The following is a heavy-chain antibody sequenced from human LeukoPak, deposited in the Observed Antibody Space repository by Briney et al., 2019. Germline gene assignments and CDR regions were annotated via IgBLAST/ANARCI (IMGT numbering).Heavy chain of an antibody. J-gene: IGHJ5*02. D-gene: IGHD6-6*01. Sequence: ASVTVSCTASGYTFTGYYMHWVRQAPGQGLEWMGWINPNSGGTNYAQKFQGRVTMTRDTSISTAYMELSRLRSDDTAVYYCARDLVPRVEYSSSSVVYWFDPWGQGTLVTVSS. CDR2: INPNSGGT. CDR3: ARDLVPRVEYSSSSVVYWFDP. V-gene: IGHV1-2*02. CDR1: GYTFTGYY.